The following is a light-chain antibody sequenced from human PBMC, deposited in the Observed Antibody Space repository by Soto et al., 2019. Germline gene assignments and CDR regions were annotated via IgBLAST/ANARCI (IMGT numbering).Light chain of an antibody. J-gene: IGKJ5*01. CDR1: QSVSSY. V-gene: IGKV3-11*01. CDR2: DAS. Sequence: ETVLPQSQGTLSLSPGERATLSCRASQSVSSYLAWYQQKPGQAPRLLIYDASNRATGIPARFSGSGSGTDFTLTISSLEPEDFAVYYCQQRSNWPPITFGQGTRLAIK. CDR3: QQRSNWPPIT.